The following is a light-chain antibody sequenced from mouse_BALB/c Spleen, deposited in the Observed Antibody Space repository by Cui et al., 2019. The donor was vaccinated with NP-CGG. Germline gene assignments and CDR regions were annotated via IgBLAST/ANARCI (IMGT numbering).Light chain of an antibody. CDR1: ILAVTTSNY. CDR3: ALWYSNHWV. J-gene: IGLJ1*01. CDR2: GTN. Sequence: QTVVTQESALTTSHGETVTLTCRSSILAVTTSNYDNWVQEKPDHLFTGLIGGTNNRAPGVPARFSGSLIGDKAALTITGAQTEDEAIYFCALWYSNHWVFGGGTKLTVL. V-gene: IGLV1*01.